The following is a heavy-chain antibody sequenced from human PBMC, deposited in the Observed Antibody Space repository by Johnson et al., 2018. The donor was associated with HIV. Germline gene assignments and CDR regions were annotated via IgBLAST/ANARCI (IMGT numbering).Heavy chain of an antibody. CDR3: ARDRPIAPFDI. CDR2: ISSSGSTI. J-gene: IGHJ3*02. D-gene: IGHD3-22*01. V-gene: IGHV3-11*04. CDR1: GFTFSDYY. Sequence: QMQLVESGGGVVQPGRSLRLSCAASGFTFSDYYMSWIRQAPGKGLEWVSYISSSGSTIYYADSVKGRFTISRDNSKNTLYLQMNSLRAEDTAVYYCARDRPIAPFDIWGQGTMVTVSS.